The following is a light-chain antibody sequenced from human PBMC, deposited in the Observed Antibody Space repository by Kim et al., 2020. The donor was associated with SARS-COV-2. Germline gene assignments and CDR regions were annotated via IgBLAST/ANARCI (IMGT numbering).Light chain of an antibody. J-gene: IGKJ2*01. V-gene: IGKV3-15*01. Sequence: EIVMTQSPATLSVSPGERATLSCRASQSIRSNLAWYQQKPGQAPRLLIYGASTRATGIPARFSGSGSGTEFTLTISGLQSEDFAVYYCQQYNNLYTFGPGTKLEI. CDR2: GAS. CDR1: QSIRSN. CDR3: QQYNNLYT.